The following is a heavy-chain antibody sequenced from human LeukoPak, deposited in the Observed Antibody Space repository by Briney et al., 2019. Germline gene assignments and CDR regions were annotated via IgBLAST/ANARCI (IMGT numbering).Heavy chain of an antibody. Sequence: SETLSLTCTVSGGSISSYYWSWIRQPPGKGLEWIGYIYYSGSTNYNPSLKSRVTISVDTSKNQFSLKLSSVTAADTAVYYCARVLRHDAARQGAFDYWGQGTLVTVSS. V-gene: IGHV4-59*12. J-gene: IGHJ4*02. CDR2: IYYSGST. D-gene: IGHD3-16*01. CDR1: GGSISSYY. CDR3: ARVLRHDAARQGAFDY.